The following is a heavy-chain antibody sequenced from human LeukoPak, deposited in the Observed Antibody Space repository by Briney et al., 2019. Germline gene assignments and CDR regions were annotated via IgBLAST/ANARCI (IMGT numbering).Heavy chain of an antibody. J-gene: IGHJ3*02. CDR2: IKNDGTVK. CDR1: GFTFSYHW. Sequence: GGSLTLSCAASGFTFSYHWMTWVRQAPGKGLEWVANIKNDGTVKNYADSVKGRFTISRDNAKNSLYLQMNSLRAEDTALYYCAKGEMAPNDAFDIWGQGTMVTVSS. V-gene: IGHV3-7*03. CDR3: AKGEMAPNDAFDI. D-gene: IGHD5-24*01.